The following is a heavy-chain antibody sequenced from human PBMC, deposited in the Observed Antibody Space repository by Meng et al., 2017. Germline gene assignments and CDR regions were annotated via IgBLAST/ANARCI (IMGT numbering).Heavy chain of an antibody. V-gene: IGHV1-69*01. CDR1: GFTFSSYA. D-gene: IGHD3-22*01. CDR2: IIPIFGTA. CDR3: ARNHYYYDSSGYYGDRDGRAVDI. J-gene: IGHJ3*02. Sequence: SCAASGFTFSSYAISWVRQAPGQGLEWMGGIIPIFGTANYPQKFQGRATITADESTSTAYMELGILRTEDTAVYYCARNHYYYDSSGYYGDRDGRAVDIWGQGTMVTVSS.